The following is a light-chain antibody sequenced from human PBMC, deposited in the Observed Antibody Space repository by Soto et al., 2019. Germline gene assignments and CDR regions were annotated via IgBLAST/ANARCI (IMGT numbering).Light chain of an antibody. J-gene: IGLJ2*01. Sequence: QSVLTQPPSASGTPGQRVTISCSGSSSNIGSNYVYWYQQLPGTAPKLLIYRNNQRPSGVPDRLSGSKSGTSASLAISGLRSEDDADYYCAAWDDSLVFGGGTKLTVL. V-gene: IGLV1-47*01. CDR3: AAWDDSLV. CDR2: RNN. CDR1: SSNIGSNY.